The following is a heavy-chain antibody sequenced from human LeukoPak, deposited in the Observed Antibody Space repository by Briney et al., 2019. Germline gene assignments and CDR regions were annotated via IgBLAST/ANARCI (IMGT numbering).Heavy chain of an antibody. Sequence: SETLSLTCTVSGGSLSSYYWSWLRQPPGRGLEWIGYIYYSGSTTYNPSLKSRATISVDTSKNPFSLKLSSVTAAHTAVYYCARGHKYYDFWSGYYERSGYAFDIWGQGTMVTVSS. CDR3: ARGHKYYDFWSGYYERSGYAFDI. CDR2: IYYSGST. J-gene: IGHJ3*02. CDR1: GGSLSSYY. V-gene: IGHV4-59*01. D-gene: IGHD3-3*01.